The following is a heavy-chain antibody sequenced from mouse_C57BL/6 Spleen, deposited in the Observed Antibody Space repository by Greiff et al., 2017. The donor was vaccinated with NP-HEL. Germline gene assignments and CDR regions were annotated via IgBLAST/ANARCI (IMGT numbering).Heavy chain of an antibody. D-gene: IGHD1-1*01. CDR1: GIDFSRYW. J-gene: IGHJ1*03. CDR3: ARPNYYGSSVWYFDV. Sequence: EVMLVESGGGLVQPGGSLKLSCAASGIDFSRYWMSWVRRAPGKGLEWIGEINPDSSTINYAPSLKDKFIISRDNAKNTLYLQMSKVRSEDTALYYCARPNYYGSSVWYFDVWGTGTTVTVSS. CDR2: INPDSSTI. V-gene: IGHV4-1*01.